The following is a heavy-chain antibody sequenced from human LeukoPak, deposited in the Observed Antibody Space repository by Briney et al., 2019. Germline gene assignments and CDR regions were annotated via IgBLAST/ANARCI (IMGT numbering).Heavy chain of an antibody. CDR3: ARWSGSVTARNYYYYMDV. D-gene: IGHD6-6*01. Sequence: SETLSLTCAVSGGSISNSNWWSWVRQPPGKGLEWIGEIYHSGSTNYNPSLKSRVTISVDKSKNQFSLKLSSVTAADTAVYYCARWSGSVTARNYYYYMDVWGEGTTVTVSS. J-gene: IGHJ6*03. V-gene: IGHV4-4*02. CDR2: IYHSGST. CDR1: GGSISNSNW.